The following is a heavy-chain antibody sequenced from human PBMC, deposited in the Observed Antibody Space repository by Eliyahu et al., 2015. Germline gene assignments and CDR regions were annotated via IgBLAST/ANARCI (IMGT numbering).Heavy chain of an antibody. Sequence: EVQLVESGGALVQPGGSLRLSCXAXGXTFSNYWXHWVXQGPGKGLVWVSRINSDGSSTNYADSVKGRFIISRDNAKNTLYLQMNSLGAEDTAVYYCARRIGAAADYWGQGTLVTVSS. CDR1: GXTFSNYW. J-gene: IGHJ4*02. V-gene: IGHV3-74*01. D-gene: IGHD6-13*01. CDR2: INSDGSST. CDR3: ARRIGAAADY.